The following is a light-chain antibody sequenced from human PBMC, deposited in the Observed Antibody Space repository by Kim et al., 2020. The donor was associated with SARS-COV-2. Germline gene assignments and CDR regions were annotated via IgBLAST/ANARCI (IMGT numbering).Light chain of an antibody. V-gene: IGLV3-1*01. CDR2: ESN. J-gene: IGLJ2*01. CDR3: QVWDSSIVV. Sequence: SYELTQPPSVSVSPGQTASLTCSGDKLADKYVCWYQQKPGQSPVLVIYESNKRPSGIPQRFPGSNSGNTATLTISGTQAVDEADFFCQVWDSSIVVFGGGTQLTVL. CDR1: KLADKY.